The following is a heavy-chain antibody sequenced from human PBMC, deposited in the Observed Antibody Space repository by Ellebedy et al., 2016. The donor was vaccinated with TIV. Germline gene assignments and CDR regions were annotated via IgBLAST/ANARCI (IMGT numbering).Heavy chain of an antibody. D-gene: IGHD4-11*01. CDR3: AALYSTQYYYYGMDV. J-gene: IGHJ6*02. CDR1: GFTFTSSA. V-gene: IGHV1-58*01. CDR2: IVVGSGNT. Sequence: SVEVSCXASGFTFTSSAVQWVRQARGQRLEWIGWIVVGSGNTNYAQKFQERVTITRDMSTSTAYMELSSLRSEDTAVYYCAALYSTQYYYYGMDVWGQGTTVTVSS.